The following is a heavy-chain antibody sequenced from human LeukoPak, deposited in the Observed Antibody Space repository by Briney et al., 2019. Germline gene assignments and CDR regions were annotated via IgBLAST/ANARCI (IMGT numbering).Heavy chain of an antibody. J-gene: IGHJ4*02. CDR1: GFTFSSYA. Sequence: GGSLRLSCAASGFTFSSYAMHWVRQAPGKGLEYVSAISSNGGSTYYASSVKGRFTISRDNSKNTLYLQMGSLRAEDMAVYYCARDDQGWQLVLGRGFDYWGQGTLVTVSS. D-gene: IGHD6-6*01. V-gene: IGHV3-64*01. CDR3: ARDDQGWQLVLGRGFDY. CDR2: ISSNGGST.